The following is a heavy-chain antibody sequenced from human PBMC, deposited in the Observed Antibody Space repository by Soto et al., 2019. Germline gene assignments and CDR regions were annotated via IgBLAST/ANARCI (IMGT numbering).Heavy chain of an antibody. CDR3: AKEQKDIVVVVAAESEGWDY. CDR2: ISYDGSNK. J-gene: IGHJ4*02. Sequence: QVQLVESGGGVVQPGRSLRLSCAASGFTFSSYGMHWVRQAPGKGLEWVAVISYDGSNKYYADSVKGRFTISRDNSKNTLYLQMNSLRAEDTAVYYCAKEQKDIVVVVAAESEGWDYWGQGTLVTVSS. D-gene: IGHD2-15*01. V-gene: IGHV3-30*18. CDR1: GFTFSSYG.